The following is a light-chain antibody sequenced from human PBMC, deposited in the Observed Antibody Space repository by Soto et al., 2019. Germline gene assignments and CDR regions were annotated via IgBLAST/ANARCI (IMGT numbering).Light chain of an antibody. J-gene: IGLJ1*01. CDR1: SSYVGGYNY. CDR2: DVS. CDR3: SSYSRRSTYV. Sequence: GLTQAPSVCGSPGQSITISCTGTSSYVGGYNYVSWYQQHPGKAPKLIIYDVSYRPSGVSNRFSGYQSGHTASLTISGLQAQAEADYFCSSYSRRSTYVFGTGTTVTVL. V-gene: IGLV2-14*03.